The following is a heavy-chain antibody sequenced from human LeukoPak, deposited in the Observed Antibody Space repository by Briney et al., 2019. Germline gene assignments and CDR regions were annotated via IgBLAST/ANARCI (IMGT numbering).Heavy chain of an antibody. CDR2: INSDGSST. V-gene: IGHV3-74*01. D-gene: IGHD3-9*01. CDR1: GFTFSSYW. J-gene: IGHJ6*03. Sequence: GGSLRLSCAASGFTFSSYWMHWVRQAPGKGLVWVSRINSDGSSTSYADSVKGRFTISRDSAKNTLYLQMNSLRAEDTAVYYCEGILTGPDHYYMDVWGKGTTVTVSS. CDR3: EGILTGPDHYYMDV.